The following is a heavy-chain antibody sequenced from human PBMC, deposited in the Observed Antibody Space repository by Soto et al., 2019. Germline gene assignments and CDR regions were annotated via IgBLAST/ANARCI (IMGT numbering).Heavy chain of an antibody. V-gene: IGHV3-48*02. CDR2: ISSSSTI. CDR3: AREGIAAAVNYFDY. CDR1: GFTFSSYS. Sequence: GGSLRLSCAASGFTFSSYSMNWVRQAPGKGLEWVSYISSSSTIYYADSVKGRFTISRDNAKNSLYLQMNSLRDEDTAVYYCAREGIAAAVNYFDYWGQGTLVTVSS. D-gene: IGHD6-13*01. J-gene: IGHJ4*02.